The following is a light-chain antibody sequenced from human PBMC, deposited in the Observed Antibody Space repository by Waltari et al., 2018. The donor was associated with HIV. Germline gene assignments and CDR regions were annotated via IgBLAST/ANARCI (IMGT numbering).Light chain of an antibody. Sequence: QSALTQPASVSGSPGQSITISCTVHSSDAGRYNYVSWYQQHPGKAPKLMISEVSNRPSGVSILFSGSKSGNTASLTISGLQAEDEADEYCSSYTNNSTLVFGGGTKLTVL. CDR2: EVS. CDR3: SSYTNNSTLV. CDR1: SSDAGRYNY. J-gene: IGLJ2*01. V-gene: IGLV2-14*01.